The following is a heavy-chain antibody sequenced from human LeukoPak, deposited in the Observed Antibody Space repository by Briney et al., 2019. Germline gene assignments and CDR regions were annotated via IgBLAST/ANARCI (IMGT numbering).Heavy chain of an antibody. J-gene: IGHJ4*02. CDR3: ARQGGYAYPISYYFDY. D-gene: IGHD5-12*01. CDR2: IYYSGST. V-gene: IGHV4-59*08. CDR1: GGSISSYD. Sequence: SETLSLTCTVSGGSISSYDWSWIRQPPGKGLEWVGYIYYSGSTNYNPSLKSRVTISVDTSKNQFSLKLSSVTAADTAVYYCARQGGYAYPISYYFDYWGQGTLVTVSS.